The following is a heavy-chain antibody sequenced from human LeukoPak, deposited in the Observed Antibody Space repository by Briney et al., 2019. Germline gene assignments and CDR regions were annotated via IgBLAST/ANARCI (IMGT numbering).Heavy chain of an antibody. CDR1: GFTFSDYY. CDR3: AKGALGLGKYSSPGY. CDR2: ISGSGGST. Sequence: GGSLRLSCAASGFTFSDYYMSWIRQAPGKGLEWVSAISGSGGSTYYADSVKGRFTISRDNSKNTLYLQMNSLRAEDTAVYYCAKGALGLGKYSSPGYWGQGTLVTVSS. D-gene: IGHD6-13*01. V-gene: IGHV3-23*01. J-gene: IGHJ4*02.